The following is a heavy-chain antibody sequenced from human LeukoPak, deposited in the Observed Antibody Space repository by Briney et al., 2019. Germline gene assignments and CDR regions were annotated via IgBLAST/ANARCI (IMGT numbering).Heavy chain of an antibody. J-gene: IGHJ4*02. CDR1: GFTFSSYS. Sequence: GGSLRLSCAASGFTFSSYSMNWVRQAPGKGPEWVSSISSSSSYIYYADSVKGRFTISRDNAKNSLYLQMNSLRAEDTAVYYCAREAGVVVIPNFDYWGQGTLVTVSS. V-gene: IGHV3-21*01. CDR2: ISSSSSYI. D-gene: IGHD3-22*01. CDR3: AREAGVVVIPNFDY.